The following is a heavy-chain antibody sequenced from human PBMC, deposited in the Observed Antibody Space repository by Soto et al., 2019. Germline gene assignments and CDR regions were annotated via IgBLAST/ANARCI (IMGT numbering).Heavy chain of an antibody. CDR2: INPSGGST. Sequence: QVQLVQSGAEVKKPGASVKVSSKASGYTFTSYYMHWVRQAPGQGLEWMGIINPSGGSTSYAQKYQARATVTTVTSTSTDYIGLNGLGSANTAVSCWARDHRDLPFDYWGQGTLVTVSS. V-gene: IGHV1-46*03. CDR1: GYTFTSYY. CDR3: ARDHRDLPFDY. J-gene: IGHJ4*02.